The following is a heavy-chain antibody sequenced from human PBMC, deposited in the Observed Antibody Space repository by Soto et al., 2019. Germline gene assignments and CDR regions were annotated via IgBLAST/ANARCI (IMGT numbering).Heavy chain of an antibody. CDR2: ISYDGSNK. CDR3: ARDSVAVADSYYFDY. D-gene: IGHD6-19*01. V-gene: IGHV3-30-3*01. CDR1: GFTFSSYA. Sequence: QVQLVESGGGVVQPGRSLRLSCAASGFTFSSYAMHWVRQAPGKGLEWVAVISYDGSNKYYANSVKGRFTISRDNSKNTLYLQMNSLRAEDTAVYYCARDSVAVADSYYFDYWGQGTLVTVSS. J-gene: IGHJ4*02.